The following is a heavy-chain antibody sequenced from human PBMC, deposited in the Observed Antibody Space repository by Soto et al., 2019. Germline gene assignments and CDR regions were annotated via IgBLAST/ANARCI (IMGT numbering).Heavy chain of an antibody. V-gene: IGHV3-13*01. CDR1: GFTFSSYD. Sequence: EVQLVESGGGLVQPGGSLRLSCAASGFTFSSYDMHWVRQATGKGLEWVSAIGTAGDTYYPGSVKGRFTISRENAKNSFYLQMNSLRAEDTAVYYCARAGYDSSGYGRGYYYYGMDVWGQGTTVTVSS. CDR3: ARAGYDSSGYGRGYYYYGMDV. D-gene: IGHD3-22*01. CDR2: IGTAGDT. J-gene: IGHJ6*02.